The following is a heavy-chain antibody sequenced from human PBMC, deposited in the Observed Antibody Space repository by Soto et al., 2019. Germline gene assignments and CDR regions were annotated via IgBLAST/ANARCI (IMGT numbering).Heavy chain of an antibody. V-gene: IGHV3-23*01. CDR3: ASISPGWAGFDY. Sequence: GESLKISCAASGFTFSSYAMSWVRQAPGKGLEWVSAISGSGGSTYYADSVKGRFTISRDNSKNTLYLQMNSLRAEDTAVYYCASISPGWAGFDYWGQGTLVTVSS. CDR1: GFTFSSYA. D-gene: IGHD6-19*01. CDR2: ISGSGGST. J-gene: IGHJ4*02.